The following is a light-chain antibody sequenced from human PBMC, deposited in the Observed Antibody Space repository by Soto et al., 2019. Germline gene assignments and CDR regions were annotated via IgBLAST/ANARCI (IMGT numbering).Light chain of an antibody. J-gene: IGLJ1*01. CDR3: QSYDSSLSCYV. CDR1: SSNIGAGYD. Sequence: QSVLTQPPSVSGAPGQRVTISCTGSSSNIGAGYDVHWYQQLPVTAPKLLIYGNSNRPSGVPDRFSGSKSGTSASLAITGRQADDEADSCCQSYDSSLSCYVFGTGTKVTVL. V-gene: IGLV1-40*01. CDR2: GNS.